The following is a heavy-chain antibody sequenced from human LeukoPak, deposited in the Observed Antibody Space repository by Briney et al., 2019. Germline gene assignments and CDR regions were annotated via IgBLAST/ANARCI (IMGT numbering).Heavy chain of an antibody. CDR2: IYYSGST. D-gene: IGHD2-2*01. CDR3: ARGDFCSSSNCYLRPMDV. CDR1: GGSISDYY. V-gene: IGHV4-59*01. Sequence: PSETLSLTCTVSGGSISDYYWNWIRQPPGKGLEWIGYIYYSGSTTYNPSLESRVTMSVDTAKNQFSLKLRSVTAADTAVYYCARGDFCSSSNCYLRPMDVWGKGTTVTVSS. J-gene: IGHJ6*03.